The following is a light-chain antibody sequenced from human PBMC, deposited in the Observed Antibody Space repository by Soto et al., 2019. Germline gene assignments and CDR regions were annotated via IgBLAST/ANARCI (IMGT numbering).Light chain of an antibody. J-gene: IGKJ5*01. CDR3: QQRNIWPPVT. CDR2: DAS. V-gene: IGKV1-5*01. CDR1: QSISRW. Sequence: DIQMTQSPSTLSASVGDRVTITCRASQSISRWLAWYQRKPGKAPKLLIYDASSLESGVPSRFSGSGSGTEFTLTISSLQPDDFAVYYWQQRNIWPPVTFGQGTRPEIK.